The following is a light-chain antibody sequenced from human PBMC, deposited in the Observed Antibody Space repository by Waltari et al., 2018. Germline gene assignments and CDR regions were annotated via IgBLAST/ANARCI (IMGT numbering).Light chain of an antibody. CDR3: QQRGTWPLT. CDR2: KTS. Sequence: DIQMTQSPSTLSASVGDRVTITCRASQTVSTWLAWYQQKPGKAPKLLIYKTSILESGVPSRFSGSGSGTDFTLTISSLEPEDFAVYYCQQRGTWPLTFGGGTTVEIK. CDR1: QTVSTW. V-gene: IGKV1-5*03. J-gene: IGKJ4*01.